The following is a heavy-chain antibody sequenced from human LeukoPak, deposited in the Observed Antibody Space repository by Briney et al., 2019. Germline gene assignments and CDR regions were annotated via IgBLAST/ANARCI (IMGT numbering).Heavy chain of an antibody. V-gene: IGHV1-46*01. J-gene: IGHJ5*02. D-gene: IGHD3-22*01. CDR3: APYDSSGYLPTGFDP. Sequence: ASVKVSCKASGYTFTSYYIHWVRQAPGQGLEWMGIINPSGGSTSYAQKFQDRVTMTRDTSTNTAYMELSSLRSEDTAVYYCAPYDSSGYLPTGFDPWGQGTLVTVSS. CDR2: INPSGGST. CDR1: GYTFTSYY.